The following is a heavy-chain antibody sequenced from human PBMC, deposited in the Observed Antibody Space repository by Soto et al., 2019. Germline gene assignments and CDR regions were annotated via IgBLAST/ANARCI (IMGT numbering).Heavy chain of an antibody. CDR3: AQSPTPGSASSSYYGMDV. CDR2: IIPILDIT. J-gene: IGHJ6*02. D-gene: IGHD7-27*01. CDR1: GGTFSSYI. Sequence: QVQLVQSGAEVKKPGSPVKVSCKASGGTFSSYIITWVRQAPGQGLEWMGRIIPILDITYYAQRLQGRVTITADKATRTAYMELGGLRYADSAVYFCAQSPTPGSASSSYYGMDVWGQGTTVTVSS. V-gene: IGHV1-69*02.